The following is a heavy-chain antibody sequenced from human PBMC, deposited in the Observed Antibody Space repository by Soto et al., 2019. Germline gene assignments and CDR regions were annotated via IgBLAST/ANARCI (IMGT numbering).Heavy chain of an antibody. CDR1: GYTFTSYY. CDR2: INPNGGST. V-gene: IGHV1-46*01. J-gene: IGHJ6*02. Sequence: ASAKVSCKASGYTFTSYYMHWVRQTPEQGLEWMGIINPNGGSTSYAQKFQGRVTMTRDTSTSTVYMELSSLRSEDTAVYYCARERMTTVVTSYYYYGMDVWGQGTTVTVSS. CDR3: ARERMTTVVTSYYYYGMDV. D-gene: IGHD4-17*01.